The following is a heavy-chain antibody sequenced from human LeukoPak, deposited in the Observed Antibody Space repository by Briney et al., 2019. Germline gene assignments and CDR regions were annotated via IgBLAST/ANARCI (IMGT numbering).Heavy chain of an antibody. CDR1: GGTFSSYA. J-gene: IGHJ4*02. D-gene: IGHD3-22*01. Sequence: SVKVSCKASGGTFSSYAISWVRQAPGQGLEWMGGIIPIFGTANYAQKFQGRVTITTDESTSTAYMELSSLRSEDTAVYYCARDPYDSSGYYGLGFDYWGQGTLVTVSS. V-gene: IGHV1-69*05. CDR2: IIPIFGTA. CDR3: ARDPYDSSGYYGLGFDY.